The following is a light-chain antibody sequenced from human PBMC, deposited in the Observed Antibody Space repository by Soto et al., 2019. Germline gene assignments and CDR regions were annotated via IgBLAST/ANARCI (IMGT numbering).Light chain of an antibody. Sequence: QLVLTQSPSASASLGASVKLTCTLRSGHRSYAIAWHQQQPEKGPRYLMKVNSDGTHIKGGGIPDRFSGSSSGAERYLAIFSLQSEDEADYYCQTWDTGIGVFGGGTKLTVL. J-gene: IGLJ3*02. V-gene: IGLV4-69*02. CDR3: QTWDTGIGV. CDR1: SGHRSYA. CDR2: VNSDGTH.